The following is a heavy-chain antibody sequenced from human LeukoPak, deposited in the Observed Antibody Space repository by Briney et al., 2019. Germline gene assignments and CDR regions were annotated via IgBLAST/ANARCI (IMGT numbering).Heavy chain of an antibody. J-gene: IGHJ4*02. CDR1: GGSISSYY. D-gene: IGHD6-19*01. CDR2: INHSGST. Sequence: SETLSLTCTVSGGSISSYYWSWIRQPAGKGLEWIGEINHSGSTNYNPSLKSRVTISVDTSKNQFSLKLSSVTAADTAVYYCARSVRYSSGWPDYFDYWGQGTLVTVSS. CDR3: ARSVRYSSGWPDYFDY. V-gene: IGHV4-34*01.